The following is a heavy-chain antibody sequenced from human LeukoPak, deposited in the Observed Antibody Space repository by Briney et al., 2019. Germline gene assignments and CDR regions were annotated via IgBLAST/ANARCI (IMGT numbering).Heavy chain of an antibody. J-gene: IGHJ1*01. D-gene: IGHD6-19*01. Sequence: PSETLSLTCTVSGGSISSGSYYWSWIRQPAGKGLEWIGRIYTSGSTNYNPSLKSRVTISVDTSKNQFSLKLSSVTAADTAVYYCASLPGGWSYIQHWGQGTLVTVSS. CDR3: ASLPGGWSYIQH. CDR2: IYTSGST. V-gene: IGHV4-61*02. CDR1: GGSISSGSYY.